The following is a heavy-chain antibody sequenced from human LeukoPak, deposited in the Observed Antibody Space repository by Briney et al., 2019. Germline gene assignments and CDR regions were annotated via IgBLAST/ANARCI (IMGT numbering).Heavy chain of an antibody. CDR2: MNPNSGNT. CDR3: ARGQIWFGEDY. CDR1: GYTFSSYD. J-gene: IGHJ4*02. Sequence: ASVKVSCKASGYTFSSYDSNWVRQATGQGLEWMGWMNPNSGNTGYAQKFQGRVTMTRNTSISTAYMELSSLRSEDTAVSYCARGQIWFGEDYWGQGTLVTVSS. D-gene: IGHD3-10*01. V-gene: IGHV1-8*01.